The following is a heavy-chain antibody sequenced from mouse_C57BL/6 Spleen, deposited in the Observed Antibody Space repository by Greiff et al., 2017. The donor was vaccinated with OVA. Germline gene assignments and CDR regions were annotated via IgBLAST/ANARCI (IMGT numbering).Heavy chain of an antibody. Sequence: EVQLQQSGPELVKPGASVKISCKASGYSFTGYYMNWVKQSPEKSLEWIGEINPSTGGTTYNQKFKAKATLTVDKSSSTAYMQLKSLTSEDSAVYYCARDGNFDYWGQGTTLTVSS. CDR3: ARDGNFDY. V-gene: IGHV1-42*01. D-gene: IGHD2-1*01. J-gene: IGHJ2*01. CDR1: GYSFTGYY. CDR2: INPSTGGT.